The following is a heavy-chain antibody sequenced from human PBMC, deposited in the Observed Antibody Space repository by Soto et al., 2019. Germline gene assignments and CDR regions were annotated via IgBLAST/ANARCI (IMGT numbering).Heavy chain of an antibody. CDR1: GFTFVDYA. CDR3: AKELGGGFGELSP. V-gene: IGHV3-9*01. D-gene: IGHD3-10*01. CDR2: ITWNSGTI. Sequence: EVQMVESGGGLVQPGRSLRLSCAASGFTFVDYAMHWVRQAPGKGLEWVSGITWNSGTIVYADSVKGRFTISRDNAKNALYLQMNSLRAEDTAFYYCAKELGGGFGELSPWGQGTLVTGSS. J-gene: IGHJ5*02.